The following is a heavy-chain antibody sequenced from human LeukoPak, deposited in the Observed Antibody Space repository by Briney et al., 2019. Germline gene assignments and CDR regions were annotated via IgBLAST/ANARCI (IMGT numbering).Heavy chain of an antibody. CDR1: GFTFSSYS. D-gene: IGHD3-10*01. J-gene: IGHJ2*01. CDR3: ARENYYDSGSYSYWYFDL. V-gene: IGHV3-21*01. CDR2: ISRSSSYI. Sequence: GGSLRLSCAASGFTFSSYSMNWVRQAPGKGLEWVSSISRSSSYIYYADSVKGRFTISRDNAKKSLYLQMNSLRAEDTAVYYCARENYYDSGSYSYWYFDLWGRGTLVTVSS.